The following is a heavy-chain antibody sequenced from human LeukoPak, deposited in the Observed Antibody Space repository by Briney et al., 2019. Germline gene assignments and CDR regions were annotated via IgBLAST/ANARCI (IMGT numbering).Heavy chain of an antibody. V-gene: IGHV4-59*01. D-gene: IGHD3-9*01. CDR2: IYYSGST. J-gene: IGHJ5*02. Sequence: SETLSLTCTVSGGSISSYYWSWIRHPPGKGLEWIGYIYYSGSTNYNPSLTSRVTISVDTSKNQFYLKLSSVTAADTAVYYCARTAGGLRYFWGSTWFDPWGQGTLVTVSS. CDR3: ARTAGGLRYFWGSTWFDP. CDR1: GGSISSYY.